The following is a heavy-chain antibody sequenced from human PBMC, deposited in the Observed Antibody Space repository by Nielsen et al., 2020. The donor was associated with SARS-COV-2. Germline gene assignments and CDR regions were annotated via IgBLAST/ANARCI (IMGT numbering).Heavy chain of an antibody. J-gene: IGHJ4*02. D-gene: IGHD2-21*02. Sequence: SETLSLTCTVSGGSISSSSYYWGWIRQPPGKVLEWIGSIYYSGSTYYNPSLKSRVTISVDTSKNQFSLKLSSVTAADTAVYYCARERVVTAIRNFDYWGQGTLVTVSS. V-gene: IGHV4-39*01. CDR2: IYYSGST. CDR3: ARERVVTAIRNFDY. CDR1: GGSISSSSYY.